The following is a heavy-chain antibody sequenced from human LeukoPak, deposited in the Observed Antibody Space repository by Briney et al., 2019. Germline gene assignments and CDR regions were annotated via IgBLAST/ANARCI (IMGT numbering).Heavy chain of an antibody. CDR3: ARARSGHAFDI. D-gene: IGHD3-3*01. CDR2: ISSSSSYI. V-gene: IGHV3-21*01. CDR1: GFTFGSYS. J-gene: IGHJ3*02. Sequence: GGSLRLSXAASGFTFGSYSMNWVRQTPGKGLEWVSSISSSSSYIYYADSVKGRFTISRDNAKNSLYLQMNSLRAEDTAVYYCARARSGHAFDIWGQGTMVTVSS.